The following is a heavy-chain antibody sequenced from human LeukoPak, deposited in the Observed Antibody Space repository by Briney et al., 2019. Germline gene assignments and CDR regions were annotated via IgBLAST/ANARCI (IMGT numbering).Heavy chain of an antibody. D-gene: IGHD5/OR15-5a*01. Sequence: GGSLRLSCAASGFTFRSYGMHWDRQAPGRGLEWMAAIWHDGSNEYYADSVKGRFTISRDNSNKTLYLQMNSLRADDTAVYYCARSNDAFDIWGQGTMATVSS. CDR2: IWHDGSNE. CDR3: ARSNDAFDI. J-gene: IGHJ3*02. CDR1: GFTFRSYG. V-gene: IGHV3-33*01.